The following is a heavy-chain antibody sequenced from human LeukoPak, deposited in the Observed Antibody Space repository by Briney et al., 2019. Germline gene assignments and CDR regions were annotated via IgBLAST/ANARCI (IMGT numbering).Heavy chain of an antibody. V-gene: IGHV4-59*01. CDR1: GGSISSYY. D-gene: IGHD6-13*01. Sequence: RASETLSLTCTVSGGSISSYYWSWIRQPPGKGLEWIGYIYYSGSTNYNPSLKSRVTISVDTSKNQFSLKLTSVTAADTAVYYCARMVGKQQLYYYYYMDVWGKGTTVTVSS. CDR3: ARMVGKQQLYYYYYMDV. CDR2: IYYSGST. J-gene: IGHJ6*03.